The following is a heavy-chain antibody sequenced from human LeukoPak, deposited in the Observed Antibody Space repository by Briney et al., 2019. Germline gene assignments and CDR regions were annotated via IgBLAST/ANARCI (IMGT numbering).Heavy chain of an antibody. CDR3: ARGGVRARIDP. CDR2: IYYSGST. J-gene: IGHJ5*02. CDR1: GGSISSYY. V-gene: IGHV4-59*08. Sequence: SETLSLTCTVSGGSISSYYWSWIRQPPGKGLEWIGYIYYSGSTDYNPSLKSRVTISVDTSKNQFSLKLSSVTAADTAVYYCARGGVRARIDPWGQGTLVTVSP. D-gene: IGHD3-10*01.